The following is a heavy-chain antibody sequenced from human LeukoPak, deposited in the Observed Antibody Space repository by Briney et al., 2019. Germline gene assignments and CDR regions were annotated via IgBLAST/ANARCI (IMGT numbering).Heavy chain of an antibody. D-gene: IGHD5-12*01. Sequence: PSETLSLTCAVYGGSFSGYYWSWIRQPPGKGLEWIGEINHSGSTNYNPSLKSRVTISVHTSKNQFSLKLSSVTAADTAVYYCARASATVNSTPFDYWGQGTLVTVSS. J-gene: IGHJ4*02. V-gene: IGHV4-34*01. CDR1: GGSFSGYY. CDR3: ARASATVNSTPFDY. CDR2: INHSGST.